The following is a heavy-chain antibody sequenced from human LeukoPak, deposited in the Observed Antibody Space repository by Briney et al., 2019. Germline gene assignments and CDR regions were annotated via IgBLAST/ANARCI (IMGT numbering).Heavy chain of an antibody. CDR3: ARLSSGSYFDP. CDR1: GGSVSSASYY. Sequence: PSETLSLTCCVSGGSVSSASYYWSWIRQPPGKGLEWIGYIYYSGSTNYNPSLKSRVTISVDTSKNQFSLKLSSVTAADTAVYYCARLSSGSYFDPWGQGTLVTVSS. J-gene: IGHJ5*02. V-gene: IGHV4-61*01. CDR2: IYYSGST. D-gene: IGHD1-26*01.